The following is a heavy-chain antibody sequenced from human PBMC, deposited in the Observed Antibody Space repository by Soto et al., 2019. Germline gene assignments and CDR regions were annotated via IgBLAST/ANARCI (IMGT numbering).Heavy chain of an antibody. CDR1: GFSFSSYA. D-gene: IGHD6-19*01. CDR3: AKGAAGPYYYYGMDV. V-gene: IGHV3-23*01. Sequence: GGSLRLSCAASGFSFSSYAMRWVRQAPGKGLDWVSVISASGGSTFYADSVKGRFTISRDNSKNTVSLQMNSLKTEDTAEYYCAKGAAGPYYYYGMDVWGQGTTVTVSS. J-gene: IGHJ6*02. CDR2: ISASGGST.